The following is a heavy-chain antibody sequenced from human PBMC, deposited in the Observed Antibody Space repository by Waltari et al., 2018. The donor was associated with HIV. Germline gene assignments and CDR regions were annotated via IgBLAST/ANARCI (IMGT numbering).Heavy chain of an antibody. D-gene: IGHD2-15*01. CDR3: ARDTGYCSFGSCSYNWLDP. CDR2: ISYDRSNK. CDR1: GFTFRSYA. Sequence: QVHLVESGGGVVQPGRSLRLPCAASGFTFRSYAIHWVRQAPGKGLEWVALISYDRSNKYYADSVKGRFTISRDNSKNTLYLQMNSLRAEDTSVYYCARDTGYCSFGSCSYNWLDPWGQGTLVSVSS. J-gene: IGHJ5*02. V-gene: IGHV3-30*17.